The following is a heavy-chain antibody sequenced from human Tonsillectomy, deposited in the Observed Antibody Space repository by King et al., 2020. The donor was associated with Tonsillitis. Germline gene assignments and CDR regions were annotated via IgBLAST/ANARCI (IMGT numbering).Heavy chain of an antibody. CDR2: ISYSGSA. J-gene: IGHJ4*02. Sequence: QLQESGPGLVKPSETLSLTCTVSGGSISSYYWSWIRQPPGKGLEWIGYISYSGSANYNPSLMSRVTISVDTSKNQFSLKLRSVTAADTAVYYWARVRYINWSFYFDYWGQGTLVTVSS. CDR3: ARVRYINWSFYFDY. V-gene: IGHV4-59*01. D-gene: IGHD4-11*01. CDR1: GGSISSYY.